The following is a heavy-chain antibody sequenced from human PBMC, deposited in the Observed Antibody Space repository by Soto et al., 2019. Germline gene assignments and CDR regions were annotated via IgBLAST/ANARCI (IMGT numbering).Heavy chain of an antibody. CDR1: GFTFSRHG. V-gene: IGHV3-33*01. J-gene: IGHJ6*02. D-gene: IGHD2-15*01. CDR2: IWYDGSNK. Sequence: GGSLRLSCAASGFTFSRHGMHWVRQAPGKGLEWMSVIWYDGSNKYYGDSVRGRFTISRDNSKNTLYLQMNTLRAEDTAVYYCARDWEVAATPGPIYYYYGMDVWGQGTTVT. CDR3: ARDWEVAATPGPIYYYYGMDV.